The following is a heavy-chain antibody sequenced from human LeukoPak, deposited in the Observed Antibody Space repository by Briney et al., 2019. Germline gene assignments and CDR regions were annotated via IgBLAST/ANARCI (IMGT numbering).Heavy chain of an antibody. CDR3: AKDPGAWQQLAYYFDY. CDR2: ISWNSGSI. CDR1: GFTFDDYA. Sequence: GGSLRLSCAASGFTFDDYAMHWVRQAPGKGLEWVSGISWNSGSIGYADSVKGRFTISRDNAKNSLYLQMNSLRAEDTALYYCAKDPGAWQQLAYYFDYWGQGTLVTVSS. J-gene: IGHJ4*02. V-gene: IGHV3-9*01. D-gene: IGHD6-13*01.